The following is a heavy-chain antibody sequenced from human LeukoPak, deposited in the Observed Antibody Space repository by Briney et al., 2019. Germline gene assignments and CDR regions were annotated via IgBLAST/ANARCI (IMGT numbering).Heavy chain of an antibody. D-gene: IGHD3-10*02. Sequence: GGSLRLSCAPSGFTFSRYGMHWVRQAPGKGLERVAVISYDASNQYYADSVKDRFTISRDNSKNTLYLQMNSLRAENTAVYYCAELGITMIGGVWGKGTTVTISA. V-gene: IGHV3-30*18. J-gene: IGHJ6*04. CDR1: GFTFSRYG. CDR3: AELGITMIGGV. CDR2: ISYDASNQ.